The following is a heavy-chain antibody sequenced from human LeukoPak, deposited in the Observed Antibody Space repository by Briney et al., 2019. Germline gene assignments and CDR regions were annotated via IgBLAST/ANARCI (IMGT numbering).Heavy chain of an antibody. Sequence: SETLPLTCAVSGDSISNRNSYWGWIRQPPGKGLEWIGSIYYSGSTHYTSSLKSRVTISADTSENQFSLKLSSVTAADTAVYYCARRVSYSYGPYFDYWGPGTLVTVSS. D-gene: IGHD5-18*01. CDR1: GDSISNRNSY. CDR2: IYYSGST. CDR3: ARRVSYSYGPYFDY. V-gene: IGHV4-39*01. J-gene: IGHJ4*02.